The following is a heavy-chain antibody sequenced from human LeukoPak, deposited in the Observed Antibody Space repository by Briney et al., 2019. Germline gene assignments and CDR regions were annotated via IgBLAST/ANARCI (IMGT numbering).Heavy chain of an antibody. CDR1: GFTFSNYA. Sequence: GGSLRLSCAASGFTFSNYALSWVRQAPGKGLEWVSAISGSGDSTYYADSVKGRFTISRDSSMETLYLQMNSLRAEDTATYFCAKRLSFGVAIGDFDYWGQGTLVTVSS. J-gene: IGHJ4*02. V-gene: IGHV3-23*01. D-gene: IGHD3-3*01. CDR2: ISGSGDST. CDR3: AKRLSFGVAIGDFDY.